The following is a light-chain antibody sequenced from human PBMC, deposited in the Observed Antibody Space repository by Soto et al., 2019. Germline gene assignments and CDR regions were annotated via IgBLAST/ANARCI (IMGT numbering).Light chain of an antibody. V-gene: IGKV3-20*01. CDR3: QQAGSSPLT. CDR1: QSVSSSY. J-gene: IGKJ4*01. CDR2: GAS. Sequence: EIVLTQSPGTLSLSPGERATLSCRASQSVSSSYFAWYQQQLGQAPRLLIYGASSRATGIPDMFSGSGCGTDFTLTISRLEPDDFAVYYCQQAGSSPLTVGGGTKVEIK.